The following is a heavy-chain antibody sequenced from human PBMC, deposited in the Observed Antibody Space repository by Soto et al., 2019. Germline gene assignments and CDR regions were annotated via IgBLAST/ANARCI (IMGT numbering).Heavy chain of an antibody. V-gene: IGHV3-49*03. D-gene: IGHD2-15*01. CDR3: TRGIKDIVVVVADAATDY. J-gene: IGHJ4*02. Sequence: GGSLRLSCTASGFTFGDYAMSWFRQAPGKGLEWVGFIRSKAYGGTTEYAASVKGRFTISRDDSKSIAYLQMNSLKTEDTAVYYCTRGIKDIVVVVADAATDYWGQGTLVTVSS. CDR2: IRSKAYGGTT. CDR1: GFTFGDYA.